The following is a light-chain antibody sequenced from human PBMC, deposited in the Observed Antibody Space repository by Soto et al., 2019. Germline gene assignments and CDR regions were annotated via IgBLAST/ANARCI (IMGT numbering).Light chain of an antibody. CDR2: DVS. Sequence: ETVLTQSPGTLSLSPGERATLSCRASQSVSSYLAWYQQKPGQAPRLLIYDVSNRATGIPARFSGSGSGTDFTLTISSLEPEDFAVYYCQQRSNWPRFTFGPGTKVDI. CDR3: QQRSNWPRFT. J-gene: IGKJ3*01. V-gene: IGKV3-11*01. CDR1: QSVSSY.